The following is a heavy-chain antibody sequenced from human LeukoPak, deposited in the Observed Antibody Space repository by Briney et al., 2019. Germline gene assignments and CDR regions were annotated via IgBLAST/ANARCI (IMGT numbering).Heavy chain of an antibody. J-gene: IGHJ4*02. Sequence: GGSLRLSCAASGFTFSSYGMHWVRQAPGKGLEWVAVISYDGSNKYYADSVKGRFTISRDNSKNTLYLQMSSLRAEDTAVYYCVKDLRGRIAVAGINDYWGQGTLVTVSS. D-gene: IGHD6-19*01. CDR3: VKDLRGRIAVAGINDY. CDR1: GFTFSSYG. CDR2: ISYDGSNK. V-gene: IGHV3-30*18.